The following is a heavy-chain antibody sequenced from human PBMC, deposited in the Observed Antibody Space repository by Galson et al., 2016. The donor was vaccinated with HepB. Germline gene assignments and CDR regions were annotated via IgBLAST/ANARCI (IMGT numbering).Heavy chain of an antibody. CDR2: INTDGSSI. J-gene: IGHJ4*02. Sequence: CLRLSCAASEFTFSNHWMHWVRQPPGKGLVWVSRINTDGSSISYGDSVKGRFTISRDNVRNTLFLQMNTLRAEDTAVYYCARARQGYSYGSFDSWGQGTLVTVSS. CDR3: ARARQGYSYGSFDS. D-gene: IGHD5-18*01. CDR1: EFTFSNHW. V-gene: IGHV3-74*01.